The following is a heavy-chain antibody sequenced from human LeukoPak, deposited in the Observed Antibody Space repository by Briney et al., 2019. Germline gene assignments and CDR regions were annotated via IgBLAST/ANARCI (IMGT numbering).Heavy chain of an antibody. J-gene: IGHJ4*02. CDR3: AKFRNPGAGCIDTSCYGGFDS. V-gene: IGHV3-23*01. CDR1: GFTFSDYA. Sequence: GGSLRLSCRASGFTFSDYAMSWVRQAPGKGLEWVSGFSDNGGYTYYADSVKGRFTISRDNSKNTLFMQMNSLRAEDTAIYYCAKFRNPGAGCIDTSCYGGFDSWGQGTLVTVSS. D-gene: IGHD2-2*01. CDR2: FSDNGGYT.